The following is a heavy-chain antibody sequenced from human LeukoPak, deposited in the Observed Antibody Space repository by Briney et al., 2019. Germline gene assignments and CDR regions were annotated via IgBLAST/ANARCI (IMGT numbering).Heavy chain of an antibody. CDR3: AKDNSYYYGSGSSDYGMDV. D-gene: IGHD3-10*01. V-gene: IGHV3-30*18. J-gene: IGHJ6*02. CDR1: GFTFSSYG. Sequence: PGRSLRLSCAASGFTFSSYGMHWVRQAPGKGLEWVAVISYDGSNKYYADSEKGRFTISRDNSKNTLYLQMNSLRAEDTAVYYCAKDNSYYYGSGSSDYGMDVWGQGTTVTVSS. CDR2: ISYDGSNK.